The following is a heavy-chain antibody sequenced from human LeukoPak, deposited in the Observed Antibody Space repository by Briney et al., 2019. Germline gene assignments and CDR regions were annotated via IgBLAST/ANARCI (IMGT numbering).Heavy chain of an antibody. J-gene: IGHJ4*02. CDR2: INSDGIST. D-gene: IGHD4-17*01. CDR1: AFTLSSYW. Sequence: PGGSLRLSCAASAFTLSSYWMHWVRQAPGKGLVWVSRINSDGISTSYADSVKGRFTSSRDNAKNTLHLQMNSLRAEDTAVYYCAKGGATVIDYWGQGTLVTVSS. V-gene: IGHV3-74*01. CDR3: AKGGATVIDY.